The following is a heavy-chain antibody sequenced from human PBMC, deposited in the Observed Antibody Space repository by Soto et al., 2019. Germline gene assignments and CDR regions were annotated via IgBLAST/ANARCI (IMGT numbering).Heavy chain of an antibody. J-gene: IGHJ4*02. V-gene: IGHV1-69*01. CDR1: VGTFSSYA. D-gene: IGHD3-10*01. CDR3: ARDTGPLWFGEPAQRYYFDF. CDR2: IIPLFGTA. Sequence: QVQLVQSGAEVKKPGSSVKVSCKASVGTFSSYAISWVRQAPGQGLEWMGGIIPLFGTATYARKFQGRVTITADDYTSTAYMELSSLRSEDTAVYYCARDTGPLWFGEPAQRYYFDFWGQGTLVTVSS.